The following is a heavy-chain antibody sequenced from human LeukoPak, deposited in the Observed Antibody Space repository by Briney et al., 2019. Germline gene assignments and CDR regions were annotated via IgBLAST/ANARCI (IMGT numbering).Heavy chain of an antibody. CDR1: GYTFTGYY. V-gene: IGHV1-2*02. D-gene: IGHD4-11*01. Sequence: ASVKVSCKASGYTFTGYYMHWVRPAPGQGLEWMGWINPNSGGTNYAQKFQGRVTMTRDTSISTAYMELSRLRSDDTAVYYCARDIRTTVTTFDYWGQGTLVTVSS. CDR2: INPNSGGT. J-gene: IGHJ4*02. CDR3: ARDIRTTVTTFDY.